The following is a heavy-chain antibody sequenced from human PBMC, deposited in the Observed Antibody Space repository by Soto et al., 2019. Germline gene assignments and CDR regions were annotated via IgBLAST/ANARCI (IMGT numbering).Heavy chain of an antibody. CDR3: ATSEWNDAFDI. CDR1: GFTFSNLW. Sequence: EVQLVESGGGLVKPGGSLRLSCAASGFTFSNLWMTWIRQAPGKELERVGRIKRKTDGETTAYSAPVKGRSTVSRDDSNNTLYLQINSLKTEDKGLYYCATSEWNDAFDIWGHGTMVTVSS. J-gene: IGHJ3*02. CDR2: IKRKTDGETT. D-gene: IGHD3-3*01. V-gene: IGHV3-15*01.